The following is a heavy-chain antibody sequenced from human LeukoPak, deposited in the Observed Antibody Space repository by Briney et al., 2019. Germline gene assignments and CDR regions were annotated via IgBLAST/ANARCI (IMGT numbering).Heavy chain of an antibody. CDR1: GGTFSSYA. V-gene: IGHV1-69*04. CDR2: IIPILGIA. Sequence: ASVKVSCKASGGTFSSYANSWVRQAPGQGLEWMGRIIPILGIANYAQKFQGRVTITADKSTSTAYMELSSLRSEDTAVYYCARGMGSSTVDFDYWGQGTLVTVSS. J-gene: IGHJ4*02. CDR3: ARGMGSSTVDFDY. D-gene: IGHD2-2*01.